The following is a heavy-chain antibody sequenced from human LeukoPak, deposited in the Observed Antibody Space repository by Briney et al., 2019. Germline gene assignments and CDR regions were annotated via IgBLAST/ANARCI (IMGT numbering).Heavy chain of an antibody. D-gene: IGHD1-14*01. J-gene: IGHJ4*02. CDR2: INHSGST. Sequence: SETLSLTCAVYGGSFSGYYWSWIRQPPGKGLEWIGEINHSGSTNYNPSLKSRVTISVDTSKNQFSLKLSSVTAADTAVYYCARDRRRGKGPFDYWGQGTLVTVSS. V-gene: IGHV4-34*01. CDR3: ARDRRRGKGPFDY. CDR1: GGSFSGYY.